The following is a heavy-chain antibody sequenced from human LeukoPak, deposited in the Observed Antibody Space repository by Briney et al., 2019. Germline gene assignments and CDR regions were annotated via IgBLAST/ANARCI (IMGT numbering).Heavy chain of an antibody. D-gene: IGHD1-26*01. Sequence: SETLSLTCSVSGGSISTYYWSWIWQPPEKGLEWIGYIYYTGSTNYNPSLKSRITMSVDMSKNQFSLKLSSVTAADTAVYYCARDLGSYNAFDIWGQGTMVTVSS. V-gene: IGHV4-59*12. CDR1: GGSISTYY. CDR2: IYYTGST. CDR3: ARDLGSYNAFDI. J-gene: IGHJ3*02.